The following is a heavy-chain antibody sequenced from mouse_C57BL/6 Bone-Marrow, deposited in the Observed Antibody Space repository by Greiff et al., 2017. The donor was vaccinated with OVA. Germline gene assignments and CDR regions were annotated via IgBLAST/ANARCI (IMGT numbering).Heavy chain of an antibody. CDR3: YYDEGN. D-gene: IGHD2-4*01. V-gene: IGHV5-6*01. CDR1: GFTFSSYG. J-gene: IGHJ2*01. CDR2: ISSGGSYT. Sequence: EVQVVESGGDLVKPGGSLKLSCAASGFTFSSYGMSWVRQTPDKRLEWVATISSGGSYTYYPDSVKGRFTISRDNAKNTLYLQMSSLKSEDTAMYYCYYDEGNWGQGTTLTVSS.